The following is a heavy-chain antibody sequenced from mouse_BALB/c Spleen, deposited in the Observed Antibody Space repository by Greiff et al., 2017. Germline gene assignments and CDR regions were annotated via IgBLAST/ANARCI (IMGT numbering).Heavy chain of an antibody. Sequence: EVKVEESGGGLVKPGGSLKLSCAASGFAFSSYDMSWVRQTPEKRLEWVAYISSGGGSTYYPDTVKGRFTISRDNAKNTLYLQMSSLKSEDTAMYYCARRGYDYGFAYWGQGTLVTVSA. CDR2: ISSGGGST. J-gene: IGHJ3*01. CDR3: ARRGYDYGFAY. CDR1: GFAFSSYD. V-gene: IGHV5-12-1*01. D-gene: IGHD2-4*01.